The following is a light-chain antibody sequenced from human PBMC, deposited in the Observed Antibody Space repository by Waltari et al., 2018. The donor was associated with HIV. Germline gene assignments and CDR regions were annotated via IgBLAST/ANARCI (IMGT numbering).Light chain of an antibody. CDR1: NIGTKS. J-gene: IGLJ2*01. CDR2: DDT. Sequence: SYVLPQPPSVSVPPGQTARVTCGGNNIGTKSWHWYQQKPGQAPVLVVYDDTDRPSGIPERFSGSNSGNTATLTIIRVEAGDEADYYCQVWDSRSDHVVFGGGTKLTVL. V-gene: IGLV3-21*02. CDR3: QVWDSRSDHVV.